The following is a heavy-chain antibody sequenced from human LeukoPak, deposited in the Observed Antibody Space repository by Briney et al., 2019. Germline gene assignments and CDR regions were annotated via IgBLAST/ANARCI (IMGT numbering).Heavy chain of an antibody. CDR2: IIPIFGTA. V-gene: IGHV1-69*05. J-gene: IGHJ4*02. Sequence: SVKVSCKASGGTFSSYAISWVRQAPGQGLEWMGGIIPIFGTANYAQKLQGRVTVTTDTSSGTAYMELRSLRPDDTAVYYCVRGGYRYGYDYWGQGTLVTVSS. CDR1: GGTFSSYA. CDR3: VRGGYRYGYDY. D-gene: IGHD5-18*01.